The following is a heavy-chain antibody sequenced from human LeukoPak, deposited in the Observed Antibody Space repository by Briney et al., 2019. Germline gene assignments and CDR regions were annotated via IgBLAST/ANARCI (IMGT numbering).Heavy chain of an antibody. CDR1: GFSFSSYV. CDR3: ARGGYSSGWYRD. Sequence: GGSLRLSCAASGFSFSSYVMNWVRQAPGKGLEWVSVVYSGGSTYYADSVKGRFTISRDNSKNTLYLQMSSLRAEDTAVYYCARGGYSSGWYRDWGQGTLVTVSS. V-gene: IGHV3-53*01. CDR2: VYSGGST. D-gene: IGHD6-19*01. J-gene: IGHJ4*02.